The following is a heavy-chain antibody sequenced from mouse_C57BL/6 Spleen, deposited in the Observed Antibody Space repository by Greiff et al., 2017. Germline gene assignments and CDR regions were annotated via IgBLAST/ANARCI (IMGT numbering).Heavy chain of an antibody. CDR3: ARPYGNYTAMDY. D-gene: IGHD2-1*01. J-gene: IGHJ4*01. CDR1: GYTFTSYT. CDR2: INPSSGYT. V-gene: IGHV1-4*01. Sequence: VQLQQSGAELARPGASVKMSCKASGYTFTSYTMHWVKQRPGQGLEWIGYINPSSGYTKYNQKFKDKATLTADKSSSTAYMQLSSLTSVDSAVYDCARPYGNYTAMDYWGQGTSVTVSS.